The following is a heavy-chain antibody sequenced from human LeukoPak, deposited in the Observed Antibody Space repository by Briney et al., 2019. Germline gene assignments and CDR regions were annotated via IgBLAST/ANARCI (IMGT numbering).Heavy chain of an antibody. D-gene: IGHD3-22*01. Sequence: SETLSLTCAVYGGSFSGYYWSWIRQPPGKGLEWIGEINHSGSTNYNPSLKSRFTISVDTSKNQFSLKLSSVTAADTAVYYCARGQTYYDSSGYFGYWGQGTLVTVSS. CDR1: GGSFSGYY. V-gene: IGHV4-34*01. J-gene: IGHJ4*02. CDR2: INHSGST. CDR3: ARGQTYYDSSGYFGY.